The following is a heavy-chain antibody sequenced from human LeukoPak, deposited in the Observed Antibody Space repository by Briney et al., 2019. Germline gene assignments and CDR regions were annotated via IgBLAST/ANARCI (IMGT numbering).Heavy chain of an antibody. V-gene: IGHV3-23*01. CDR3: ARDLRHAFDI. Sequence: GSLRLSCAASGFTFSSYGMSWVRQAPGKGLEWVSAISGSGGSTYYADSVKGRFTISRDNSKNTLYLQMNSLRAEDTAVYYCARDLRHAFDIWGQGTMVTVSS. J-gene: IGHJ3*02. D-gene: IGHD4-17*01. CDR2: ISGSGGST. CDR1: GFTFSSYG.